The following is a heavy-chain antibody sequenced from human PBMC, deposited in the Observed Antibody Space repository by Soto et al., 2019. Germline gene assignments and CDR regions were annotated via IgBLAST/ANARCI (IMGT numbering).Heavy chain of an antibody. Sequence: QSTLKESGPTLVKPTQTLTLTCTFSGFSLSTSGVGVGWIRQPPEKALERLAPLSWDDDKRYSPYLKSRLTITNDTSKNPVVLTINNVYPVDTATHYCAHSKDYSSRWYTLDFDYWGQGTLVTVSS. D-gene: IGHD6-13*01. V-gene: IGHV2-5*02. CDR3: AHSKDYSSRWYTLDFDY. CDR1: GFSLSTSGVG. J-gene: IGHJ4*02. CDR2: LSWDDDK.